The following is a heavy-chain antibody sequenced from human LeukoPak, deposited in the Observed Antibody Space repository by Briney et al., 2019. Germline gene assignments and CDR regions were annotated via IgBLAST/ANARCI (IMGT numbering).Heavy chain of an antibody. Sequence: SVKVSRKASGGTFSSYTISWVRQAPGQGLEWMGRIIPILGIANYAQKFQGRVTITADKSTSTAYMELSSLRSEDTAVYYCARDDYDSSGYYGWFDPWGQGTLVTVSS. D-gene: IGHD3-22*01. J-gene: IGHJ5*02. V-gene: IGHV1-69*04. CDR3: ARDDYDSSGYYGWFDP. CDR1: GGTFSSYT. CDR2: IIPILGIA.